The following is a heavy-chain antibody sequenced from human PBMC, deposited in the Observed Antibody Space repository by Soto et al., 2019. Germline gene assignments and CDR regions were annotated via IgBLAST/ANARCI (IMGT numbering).Heavy chain of an antibody. Sequence: PSETLSLTCTVSGGSISSSSYYWGWIRQPPGKGLEWIGSIYYRGSTYYNPSLKSRVTIPVDTSKNQFSLKLSSVTAADTAVYYCARQQYNWNDGYFDYWGQGTLVTSPQ. J-gene: IGHJ4*02. D-gene: IGHD1-1*01. CDR2: IYYRGST. CDR3: ARQQYNWNDGYFDY. CDR1: GGSISSSSYY. V-gene: IGHV4-39*01.